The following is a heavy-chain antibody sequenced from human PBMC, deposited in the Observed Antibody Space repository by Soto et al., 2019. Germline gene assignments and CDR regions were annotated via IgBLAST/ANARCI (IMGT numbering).Heavy chain of an antibody. CDR3: ARDKVIELTTRRHVNGHWFDP. D-gene: IGHD4-17*01. V-gene: IGHV1-18*01. J-gene: IGHJ5*02. Sequence: QVQLVQSGAEVKKPGASVKVSCKASGYTFTSYGISWVRQAPGQGLEWMGWISAYNGNTNYAQKLQGRVTMTTDTSTSTAYMELRSLRSDDTAVYYCARDKVIELTTRRHVNGHWFDPWGQGTLVTVSS. CDR1: GYTFTSYG. CDR2: ISAYNGNT.